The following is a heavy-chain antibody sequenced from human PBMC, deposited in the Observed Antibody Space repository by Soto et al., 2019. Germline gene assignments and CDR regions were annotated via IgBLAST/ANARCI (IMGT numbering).Heavy chain of an antibody. J-gene: IGHJ3*02. D-gene: IGHD5-18*01. CDR3: ARGPVDTAMGQLGAFDI. V-gene: IGHV4-30-4*01. CDR2: IYYRGST. CDR1: GGSISSGDYY. Sequence: QVQLQESGPGLVKPSQTLSLTCTVSGGSISSGDYYWSWIRQPPGKGLEWIGYIYYRGSTYYNPSLKSRVTISVDTSKNQFSLKLSSVTAADTAVYYCARGPVDTAMGQLGAFDIWGQGTMVTVSS.